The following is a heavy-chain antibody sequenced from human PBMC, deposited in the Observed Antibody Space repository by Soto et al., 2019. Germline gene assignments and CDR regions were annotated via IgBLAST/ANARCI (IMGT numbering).Heavy chain of an antibody. CDR1: GFTFGSYA. CDR3: ARDLSVAGPDY. D-gene: IGHD6-19*01. J-gene: IGHJ4*02. V-gene: IGHV3-30*03. Sequence: PWGSLRLSCAASGFTFGSYAIHFFGQAPGKGLEWVAVISYDESDKYYADSLKGRFTISRDNSKNTLYLQMNSLRGEDTAVYYCARDLSVAGPDYWGQGTLVTVSS. CDR2: ISYDESDK.